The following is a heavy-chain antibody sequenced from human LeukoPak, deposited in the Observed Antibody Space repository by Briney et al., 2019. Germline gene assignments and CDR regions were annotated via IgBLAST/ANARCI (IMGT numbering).Heavy chain of an antibody. D-gene: IGHD3-22*01. CDR3: ARNTYYYDGSGYYYVDRFDF. Sequence: SETLSLTCTVSGYSISSGYYWGWIRQPPGKGLEWIGSIYHSGSTYYNPSLKSRATISVDTSKNQFSLRLSSVTSADTAVYYCARNTYYYDGSGYYYVDRFDFWGQGTLVTVSS. CDR1: GYSISSGYY. CDR2: IYHSGST. J-gene: IGHJ4*02. V-gene: IGHV4-38-2*02.